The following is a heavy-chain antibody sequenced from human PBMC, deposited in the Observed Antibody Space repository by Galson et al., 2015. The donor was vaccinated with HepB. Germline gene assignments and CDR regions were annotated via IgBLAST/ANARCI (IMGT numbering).Heavy chain of an antibody. J-gene: IGHJ4*02. D-gene: IGHD2-21*02. V-gene: IGHV3-66*01. Sequence: SLRLSCAASGFTVSSNYMSWVRQAPGKGLEWVSVIYSGGSTYYADSVKGRFTISRDNSKNTLYLQMNSLRAEDTAVYYCARGSFGNCGDCYLGDGYWGQGTLVTVSS. CDR1: GFTVSSNY. CDR2: IYSGGST. CDR3: ARGSFGNCGDCYLGDGY.